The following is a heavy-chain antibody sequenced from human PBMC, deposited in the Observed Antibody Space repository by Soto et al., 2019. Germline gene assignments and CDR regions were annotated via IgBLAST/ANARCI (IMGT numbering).Heavy chain of an antibody. CDR2: IIPMFGTA. D-gene: IGHD5-18*01. V-gene: IGHV1-69*13. Sequence: ASVKVSCKASGGTFSSYAMNWVRQAPGQGLEWMGGIIPMFGTADYAQKFQGRVTITADESTSTAYMELSSLRSEDTAVYYCARPVRMDTGRRYFYRMDVWGRGTRV. CDR3: ARPVRMDTGRRYFYRMDV. CDR1: GGTFSSYA. J-gene: IGHJ6*02.